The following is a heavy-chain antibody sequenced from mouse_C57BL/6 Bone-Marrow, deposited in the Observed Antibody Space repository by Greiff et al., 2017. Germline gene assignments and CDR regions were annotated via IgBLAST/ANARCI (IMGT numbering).Heavy chain of an antibody. CDR2: ISSGGSYT. Sequence: EVKLQESGGDLVKPGGSLKLSCAASGFTFSSYGMSWVRQTPDKRLEWVATISSGGSYTNYPDSVKGRFTISKDNAKNTLYLQMSSLKSEDTAMYYCARHGGLSFAYWGQGTLVTVSA. J-gene: IGHJ3*01. V-gene: IGHV5-6*01. CDR3: ARHGGLSFAY. CDR1: GFTFSSYG.